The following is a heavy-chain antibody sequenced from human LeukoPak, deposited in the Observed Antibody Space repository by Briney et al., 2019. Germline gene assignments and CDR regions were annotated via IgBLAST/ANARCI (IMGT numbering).Heavy chain of an antibody. J-gene: IGHJ6*02. D-gene: IGHD6-13*01. CDR1: GGSFSSYY. V-gene: IGHV4-59*01. Sequence: PSETLSLTCAVYGGSFSSYYWSWIRQPPGKGLEWIGYIYYSGSTNYNPSLKSRVTISVDTSKNQFSLKLSSVTAADTAVYYCARVGGSSWYYYGMDVWGQGTTVTVSS. CDR2: IYYSGST. CDR3: ARVGGSSWYYYGMDV.